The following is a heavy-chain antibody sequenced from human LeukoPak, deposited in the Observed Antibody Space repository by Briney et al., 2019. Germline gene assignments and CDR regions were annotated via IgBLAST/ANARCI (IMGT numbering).Heavy chain of an antibody. CDR1: GFSFSSYG. CDR3: ARDQRGFSYSKYYFDY. D-gene: IGHD5-18*01. CDR2: IWYDGTNK. Sequence: GRSLRLSCAASGFSFSSYGMHWVRQAPGKGLEWVAVIWYDGTNKYYAESVKGRFTIYRDNSKNTLYLKMNSLRAEDTAVYYCARDQRGFSYSKYYFDYWGQGTLVTVSS. V-gene: IGHV3-33*01. J-gene: IGHJ4*02.